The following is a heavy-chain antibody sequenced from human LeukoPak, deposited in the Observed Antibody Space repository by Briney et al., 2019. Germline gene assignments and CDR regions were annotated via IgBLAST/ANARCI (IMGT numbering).Heavy chain of an antibody. V-gene: IGHV4-31*03. CDR2: IYYSGST. J-gene: IGHJ5*02. CDR3: ARGPDSSSSNWFDP. CDR1: GGSISSGGYY. Sequence: PSQTLSLTCTVSGGSISSGGYYWSSIRQHPGKGLEWIGYIYYSGSTYYNPSLKSRVTISVDTSKNQFSLKLSSVTAADTAVYYCARGPDSSSSNWFDPWGQGTLVTVSS. D-gene: IGHD6-6*01.